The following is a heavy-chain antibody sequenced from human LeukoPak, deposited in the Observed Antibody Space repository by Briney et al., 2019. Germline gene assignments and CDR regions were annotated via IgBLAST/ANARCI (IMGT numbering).Heavy chain of an antibody. CDR2: ISSSSSYI. CDR1: GFTFSSYS. D-gene: IGHD6-19*01. CDR3: ARGGWRDYYYYMDV. V-gene: IGHV3-21*01. J-gene: IGHJ6*03. Sequence: GGSLRLSCAASGFTFSSYSMNWVRQAPGKGLEWVSSISSSSSYIYYADSVKGRFTISRDNAKNSLYLQMNSLRAEDTAVYYCARGGWRDYYYYMDVWGKGTTVTVSS.